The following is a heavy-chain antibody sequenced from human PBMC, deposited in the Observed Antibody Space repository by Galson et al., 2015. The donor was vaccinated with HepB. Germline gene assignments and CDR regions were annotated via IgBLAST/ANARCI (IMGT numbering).Heavy chain of an antibody. Sequence: SLRLSCAASGFSFSDYYMTWIRQAPGKGLEWVSYISSSSSYAKYADSVNGRFVISRDNAKNSLYLQMNSLRAEDTAVYYCAREGGMVIPTKDYWGQGTLVTVSS. V-gene: IGHV3-11*05. CDR3: AREGGMVIPTKDY. CDR2: ISSSSSYA. CDR1: GFSFSDYY. J-gene: IGHJ4*02. D-gene: IGHD4/OR15-4a*01.